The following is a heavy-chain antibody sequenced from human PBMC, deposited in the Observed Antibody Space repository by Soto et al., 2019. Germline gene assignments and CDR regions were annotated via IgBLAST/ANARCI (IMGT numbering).Heavy chain of an antibody. CDR2: IYYRGNT. CDR1: GGSISSYY. Sequence: LSLTCTVSGGSISSYYWSWIRQPPGKGLEWIGYIYYRGNTNYNPSLKSRVTISLDTSKNQFSLKLSSVTAADTAVYYCARHPGYYDILTGYSTYYFDYWGQGILVTVSS. J-gene: IGHJ4*02. V-gene: IGHV4-59*08. D-gene: IGHD3-9*01. CDR3: ARHPGYYDILTGYSTYYFDY.